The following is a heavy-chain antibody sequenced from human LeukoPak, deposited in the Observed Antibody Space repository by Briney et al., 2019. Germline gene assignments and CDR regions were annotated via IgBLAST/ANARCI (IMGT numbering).Heavy chain of an antibody. CDR3: AKSAYSWFYFDY. J-gene: IGHJ4*02. Sequence: PGGSLRLSCAASGFTFSNYGVHWVRQAPGKGLEWVAVISYDGSNKKYADSVTGRFTISRDNSKNTVYLQTNSLRAEDTAVYYCAKSAYSWFYFDYWGQGTLVTVTS. CDR1: GFTFSNYG. CDR2: ISYDGSNK. V-gene: IGHV3-30*18. D-gene: IGHD4-11*01.